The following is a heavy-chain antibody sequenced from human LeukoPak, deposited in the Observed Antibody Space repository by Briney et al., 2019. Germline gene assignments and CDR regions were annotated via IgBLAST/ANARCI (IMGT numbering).Heavy chain of an antibody. Sequence: TGGSLRLSCAASGFTFSSYAMSWVRQAPGKGLEWVSAISGSGGSTYYADSVKGRFTISRDNSKNTLYLQMNSLRAEDTAVYYCAKDREWGYSYGSNWFDPWGQGTLVTVSS. CDR1: GFTFSSYA. D-gene: IGHD5-18*01. CDR2: ISGSGGST. V-gene: IGHV3-23*01. CDR3: AKDREWGYSYGSNWFDP. J-gene: IGHJ5*02.